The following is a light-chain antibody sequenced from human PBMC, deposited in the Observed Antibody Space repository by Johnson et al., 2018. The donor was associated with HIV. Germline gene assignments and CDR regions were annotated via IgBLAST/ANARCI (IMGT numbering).Light chain of an antibody. V-gene: IGLV1-51*01. J-gene: IGLJ1*01. CDR1: SSNIGNNY. CDR2: DDY. CDR3: GTWDSSLGCV. Sequence: QSVLSQPPSVSAAPGQKVAISCSGSSSNIGNNYVSWYQQLPGTAPKLLIYDDYKRPSGIPDRFSGSKSGPSPTLGITGLQTGAEADYYCGTWDSSLGCVFGTGTKVTVL.